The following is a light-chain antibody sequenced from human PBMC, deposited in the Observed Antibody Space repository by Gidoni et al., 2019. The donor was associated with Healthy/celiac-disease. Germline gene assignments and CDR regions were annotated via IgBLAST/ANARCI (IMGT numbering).Light chain of an antibody. V-gene: IGKV1-39*01. J-gene: IGKJ2*01. CDR2: AAS. Sequence: DIQMPQSPFSLSAPVGDRVTITCRASQCISSYLKWYQQEPGKAPKLLIYAASGLQSWGPAKFSGSGSGTDFTLTISSLRPEGCATYYCQQSYGTPYTFGQGTKVEIK. CDR3: QQSYGTPYT. CDR1: QCISSY.